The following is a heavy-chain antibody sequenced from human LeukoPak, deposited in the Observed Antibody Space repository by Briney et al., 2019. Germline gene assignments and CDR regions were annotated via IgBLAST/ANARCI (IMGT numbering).Heavy chain of an antibody. CDR1: GGSINSNSYY. Sequence: SETLSLTCTVSGGSINSNSYYWGWIRQPPGKGLEWIGSIYYSGSTYYNPSLKSRVTISVDTSKNQFSLKLSSVTAADTAVYYCARDLYGDYGLRWFDPWGQGTLVTVSS. V-gene: IGHV4-39*07. CDR3: ARDLYGDYGLRWFDP. CDR2: IYYSGST. D-gene: IGHD4-17*01. J-gene: IGHJ5*02.